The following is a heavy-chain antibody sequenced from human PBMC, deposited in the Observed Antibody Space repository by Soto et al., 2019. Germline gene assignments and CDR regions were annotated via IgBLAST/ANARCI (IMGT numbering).Heavy chain of an antibody. CDR2: LSGSGTST. Sequence: GGSLRLSCAASGFSFVNYAMNWVRQAPGKGLEWVSGLSGSGTSTYYADSVKGRFTISRDNSRGTLFLQMNSLTADDAAVYYCAKATTNGGWFNPFDSWGQGALVTVSS. CDR3: AKATTNGGWFNPFDS. V-gene: IGHV3-23*01. D-gene: IGHD6-19*01. J-gene: IGHJ4*02. CDR1: GFSFVNYA.